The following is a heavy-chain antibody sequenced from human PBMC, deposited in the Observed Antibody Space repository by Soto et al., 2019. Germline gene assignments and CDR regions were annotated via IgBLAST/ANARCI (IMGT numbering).Heavy chain of an antibody. J-gene: IGHJ4*02. CDR1: GFTFSSYW. Sequence: EVQLVESGGGLVQPGESLRLSCVASGFTFSSYWMSWVRQAPGKGLEWVANIKQDGSEKYYVDSVKGRFTNSRDNAKNSLYLQMNSLRAEDTAVYYCARGLRYSESYYFDYWGQGTLVTVSS. D-gene: IGHD1-26*01. V-gene: IGHV3-7*01. CDR2: IKQDGSEK. CDR3: ARGLRYSESYYFDY.